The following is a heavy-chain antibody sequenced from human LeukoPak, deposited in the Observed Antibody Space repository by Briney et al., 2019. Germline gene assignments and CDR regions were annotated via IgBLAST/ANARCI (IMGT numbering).Heavy chain of an antibody. CDR3: ASLSRGSSSWYGKYNWFDP. D-gene: IGHD6-13*01. CDR1: GGTFSSYA. J-gene: IGHJ5*02. CDR2: IIPIFGTA. V-gene: IGHV1-69*05. Sequence: SVKVSCKASGGTFSSYAISWVRQAPGQGHEWMGGIIPIFGTANYAQKFQGRVTITTDESTSTAYMELSSLRSEDTAVYYCASLSRGSSSWYGKYNWFDPWGQGTLVTVSS.